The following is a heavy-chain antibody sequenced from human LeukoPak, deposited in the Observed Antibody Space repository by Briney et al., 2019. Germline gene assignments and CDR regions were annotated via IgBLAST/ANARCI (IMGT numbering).Heavy chain of an antibody. CDR3: AKDHYDILTGYYFDY. J-gene: IGHJ4*02. Sequence: PGGSLRLSCAASGFTFSSYGMHWVRQAPGKGLEWVAVISYDGSNKYYADSVKGRFTISRDNSKNTLYLQMNSLRAEDTAVYYCAKDHYDILTGYYFDYWGQGTLVTVSS. V-gene: IGHV3-30*18. D-gene: IGHD3-9*01. CDR2: ISYDGSNK. CDR1: GFTFSSYG.